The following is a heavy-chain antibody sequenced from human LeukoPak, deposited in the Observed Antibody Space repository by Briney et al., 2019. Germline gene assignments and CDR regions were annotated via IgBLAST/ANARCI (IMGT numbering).Heavy chain of an antibody. CDR3: ARDRGYTALDYYYYGMDV. CDR2: INPNSGDT. CDR1: GYTFTGYY. V-gene: IGHV1-2*02. Sequence: ASVKVSCKASGYTFTGYYMHWVRQAPGQELEWMGWINPNSGDTNYAQKFQGRVTMARDTSISTAYMELSGLRSEDTAVYYCARDRGYTALDYYYYGMDVWGQGTTVTVSS. J-gene: IGHJ6*02. D-gene: IGHD5-18*01.